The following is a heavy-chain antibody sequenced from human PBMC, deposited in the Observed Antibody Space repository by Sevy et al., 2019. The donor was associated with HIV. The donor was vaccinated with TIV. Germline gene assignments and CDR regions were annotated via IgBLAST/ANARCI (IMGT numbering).Heavy chain of an antibody. D-gene: IGHD6-13*01. Sequence: SETLSLTCTVSYDSINNYFWGWIRQPPGKELEWIGYVHYSGGTVYNPPLKSRVAISVDRSKNQFSLNLNSMTTADTAIYYCARARGYSSTANWFDSWGQGTLVTVSS. V-gene: IGHV4-59*13. CDR1: YDSINNYF. CDR3: ARARGYSSTANWFDS. CDR2: VHYSGGT. J-gene: IGHJ5*01.